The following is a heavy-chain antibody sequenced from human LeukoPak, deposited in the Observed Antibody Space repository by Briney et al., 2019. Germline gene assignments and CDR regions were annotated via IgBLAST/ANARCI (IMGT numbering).Heavy chain of an antibody. V-gene: IGHV3-30*02. CDR2: IRYDGSRK. Sequence: GGSLRLSCAASGFIFSSYGMHWVRQAPDKGLEWVAFIRYDGSRKYYADSVKGRFTISRDNSKNTLYLQMNSLRAEDTAMYYCAKEAGYSYGFGIHRDAFFDYWGQGTLVTVSS. CDR3: AKEAGYSYGFGIHRDAFFDY. CDR1: GFIFSSYG. J-gene: IGHJ4*02. D-gene: IGHD5-18*01.